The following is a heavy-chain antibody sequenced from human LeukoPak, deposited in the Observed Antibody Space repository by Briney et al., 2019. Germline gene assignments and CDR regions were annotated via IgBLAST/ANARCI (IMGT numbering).Heavy chain of an antibody. CDR1: GFTFSSYA. J-gene: IGHJ4*02. V-gene: IGHV3-23*01. CDR3: AKVKSGCGGDCYFSCFDY. Sequence: PGGSLRLSCAGSGFTFSSYAMSWVRQAPGKGLEWVSAISGSGGSTYYADSVKGRFTISRDNSKNTLYLQMNSLRAEDTAVYYCAKVKSGCGGDCYFSCFDYWGQGTLVTVSS. CDR2: ISGSGGST. D-gene: IGHD2-21*02.